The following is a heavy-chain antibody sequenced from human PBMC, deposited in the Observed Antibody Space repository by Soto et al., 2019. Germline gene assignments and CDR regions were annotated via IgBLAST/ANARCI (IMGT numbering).Heavy chain of an antibody. CDR1: GYTFTRYD. CDR3: ARTDGDLDY. J-gene: IGHJ4*01. D-gene: IGHD4-17*01. Sequence: QVQLVQSGAEVKKPGASVKVSCKTSGYTFTRYDINWVRQATGQGLEWMGWMNPKSGYTGSAQRFQGRLTMTRDTSIRTAYMELSTLRSEDTAMYYCARTDGDLDYWGQGTLVTVSS. V-gene: IGHV1-8*01. CDR2: MNPKSGYT.